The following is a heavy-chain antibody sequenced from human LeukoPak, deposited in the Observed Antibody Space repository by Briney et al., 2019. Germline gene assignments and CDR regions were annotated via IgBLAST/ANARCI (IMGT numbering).Heavy chain of an antibody. Sequence: GESLKISCKGSGYSFTNYWIGWVRQMPGKGLEWMGIVYPGDSDTRYSPSFQGQVTISADRSISTAYLQWSSLKASDTAMYYCAIRLSSAWYSSLDFHLHFDYWGQGTLVTVSS. CDR3: AIRLSSAWYSSLDFHLHFDY. D-gene: IGHD6-19*01. V-gene: IGHV5-51*01. CDR2: VYPGDSDT. CDR1: GYSFTNYW. J-gene: IGHJ4*02.